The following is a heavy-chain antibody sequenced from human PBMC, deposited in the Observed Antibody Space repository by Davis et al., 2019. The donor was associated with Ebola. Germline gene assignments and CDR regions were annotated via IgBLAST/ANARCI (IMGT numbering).Heavy chain of an antibody. V-gene: IGHV5-51*01. J-gene: IGHJ3*02. Sequence: GGSLRLSCKDSGNSFTSHWIGRVRQMPGKGLDWMGIIYTGDPDTRYSPSFRGQVTISADKSVKTAFLQWSSLKASDSGMYYCASLRRTITGMDDGFDIWGQGTMVTVSS. D-gene: IGHD2-8*02. CDR1: GNSFTSHW. CDR2: IYTGDPDT. CDR3: ASLRRTITGMDDGFDI.